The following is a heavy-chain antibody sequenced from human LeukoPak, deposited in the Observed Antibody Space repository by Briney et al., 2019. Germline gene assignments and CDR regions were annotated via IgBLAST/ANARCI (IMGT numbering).Heavy chain of an antibody. D-gene: IGHD2-2*01. CDR2: ISYDGSNK. V-gene: IGHV3-30*18. CDR3: AKDYNVVVPASYYYYYGMDV. Sequence: GGSLRLSCAASGFTFSSYGRHWVRQAPGKGLEWVAVISYDGSNKYYADSVKGRFTISRDNSKTTLYLQMNSLRAEDTAVYYCAKDYNVVVPASYYYYYGMDVWGQGTTVTVSS. CDR1: GFTFSSYG. J-gene: IGHJ6*02.